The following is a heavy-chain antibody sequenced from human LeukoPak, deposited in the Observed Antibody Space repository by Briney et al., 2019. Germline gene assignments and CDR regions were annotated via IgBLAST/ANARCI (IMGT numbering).Heavy chain of an antibody. CDR2: ISGSGDAT. V-gene: IGHV3-23*01. CDR1: GFMFSNYA. J-gene: IGHJ6*02. Sequence: GGSLRLSCAASGFMFSNYAMTWVRQAPGKGLESISVISGSGDATNYADSVKGRFTISRDNSKSMLYVQMNSLRAEDTAVYYCARGEHDSSGWYPRYGMDVWGQGTTVTVSS. D-gene: IGHD6-19*01. CDR3: ARGEHDSSGWYPRYGMDV.